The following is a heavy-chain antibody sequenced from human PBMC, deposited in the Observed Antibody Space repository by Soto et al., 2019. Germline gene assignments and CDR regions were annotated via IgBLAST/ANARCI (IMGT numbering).Heavy chain of an antibody. CDR2: INTDGSIT. J-gene: IGHJ4*01. Sequence: GGSLRLSCAASGFTFSSYWMHWVRQVPGKGLVWVSRINTDGSITSHADSVKGRFTISRDNAKNTLYLQMNSLRADDTAVYYCTRDSGGRDAYWGHGALVTSPQ. CDR1: GFTFSSYW. D-gene: IGHD2-15*01. V-gene: IGHV3-74*01. CDR3: TRDSGGRDAY.